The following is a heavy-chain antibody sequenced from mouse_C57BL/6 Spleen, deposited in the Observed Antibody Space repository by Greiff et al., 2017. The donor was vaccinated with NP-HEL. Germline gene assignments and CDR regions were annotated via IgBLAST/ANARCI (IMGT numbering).Heavy chain of an antibody. D-gene: IGHD3-1*01. CDR1: GYAFSSSW. CDR2: IYPGDGDT. V-gene: IGHV1-82*01. Sequence: QVQLQQSGPELVKPGASVKISCKASGYAFSSSWMNWVKQRPGKGLEWIGRIYPGDGDTNYNGKFKGKATLTADKSSSTAYMQLSSLTSEDSAVYFCARREPGAYCDYWGQGTTLTVSS. CDR3: ARREPGAYCDY. J-gene: IGHJ2*01.